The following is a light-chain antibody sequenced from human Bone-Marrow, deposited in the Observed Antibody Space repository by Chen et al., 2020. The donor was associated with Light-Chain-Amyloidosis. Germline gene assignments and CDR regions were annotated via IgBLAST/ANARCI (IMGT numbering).Light chain of an antibody. CDR1: NIGSTS. CDR3: QVWERSRDRPV. Sequence: SYVLTQPSSVSVAPGQKATIACGGNNIGSTSVHWYQQTPGQAPLLVVYDDSERPSGTPERLCGGDSGNTATRTISRVEAGDEGDCHCQVWERSRDRPVFGGGTKLTVL. CDR2: DDS. J-gene: IGLJ3*02. V-gene: IGLV3-21*02.